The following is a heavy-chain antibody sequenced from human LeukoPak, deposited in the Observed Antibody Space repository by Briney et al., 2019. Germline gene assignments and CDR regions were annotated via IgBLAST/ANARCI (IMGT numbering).Heavy chain of an antibody. Sequence: GGSLRLSCAASGFTFNKYAMTWVRQAPGKGLEWVSAISVTGGSTYYADSVKGRFTISRDNSENTLFLQMNSLRAEDTAVYYCAKDRKKIESESTVTTPDYWGQGTLVTVSS. D-gene: IGHD4-17*01. CDR3: AKDRKKIESESTVTTPDY. J-gene: IGHJ4*02. CDR1: GFTFNKYA. CDR2: ISVTGGST. V-gene: IGHV3-23*01.